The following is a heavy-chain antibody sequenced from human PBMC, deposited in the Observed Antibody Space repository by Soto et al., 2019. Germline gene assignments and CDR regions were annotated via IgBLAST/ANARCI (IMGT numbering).Heavy chain of an antibody. CDR2: IYYSGST. CDR3: ARGYSSSWPPHFDY. Sequence: SETLSLTXTVSGGSISSGGYYWSWIRQHPGKGLEWIGYIYYSGSTYYNPSLKSRVTISVDTSKNQFSLKLSSVTAADTAVYYCARGYSSSWPPHFDYWGQGTLVTVS. V-gene: IGHV4-31*02. J-gene: IGHJ4*02. CDR1: GGSISSGGYY. D-gene: IGHD6-13*01.